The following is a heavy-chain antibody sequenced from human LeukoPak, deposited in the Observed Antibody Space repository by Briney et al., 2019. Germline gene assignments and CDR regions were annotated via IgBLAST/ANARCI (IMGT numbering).Heavy chain of an antibody. Sequence: GGSLRLSCAASGFTFSSYGMHWVRQAPGKGLEWVAFIRYDGSNKYYADSVKGRFTISRDNSKNTLYLQMNSLRAEDTAVYYCAKVKGRHDVDYYMDVWGEGTTVTVSS. D-gene: IGHD2-21*01. V-gene: IGHV3-30*02. J-gene: IGHJ6*03. CDR3: AKVKGRHDVDYYMDV. CDR1: GFTFSSYG. CDR2: IRYDGSNK.